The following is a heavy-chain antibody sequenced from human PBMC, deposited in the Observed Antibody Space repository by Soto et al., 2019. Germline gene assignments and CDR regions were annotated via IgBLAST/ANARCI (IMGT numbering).Heavy chain of an antibody. J-gene: IGHJ3*02. V-gene: IGHV1-46*04. CDR2: INPSGGST. CDR1: GYTFTSYY. CDR3: GLVYLSPSNPFDI. Sequence: ASVKVSCKASGYTFTSYYMHWVRQAPGQGLEWMGIINPSGGSTSYAQKLQGRVTMTRDTSTSTVYMELSSRRSEDTAVYYCGLVYLSPSNPFDISSQAPMVTVS. D-gene: IGHD1-20*01.